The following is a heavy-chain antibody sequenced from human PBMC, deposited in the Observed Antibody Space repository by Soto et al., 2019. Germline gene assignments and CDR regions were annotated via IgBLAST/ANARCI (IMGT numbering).Heavy chain of an antibody. J-gene: IGHJ4*02. Sequence: SHTLSLPYGLSGHRVYSTTTACDGIRLSPSRGLEWLGRTFYRSKWYNEYELSVKSRISSIPDTSNNQFSLHLNSVTPEDTAIYYCARAGITVFGLFPHFDFWGQGTPVTVSS. CDR1: GHRVYSTTTA. V-gene: IGHV6-1*01. CDR3: ARAGITVFGLFPHFDF. D-gene: IGHD3-16*01. CDR2: TFYRSKWYN.